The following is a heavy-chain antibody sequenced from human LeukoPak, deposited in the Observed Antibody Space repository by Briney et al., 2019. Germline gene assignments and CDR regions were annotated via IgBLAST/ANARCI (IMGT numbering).Heavy chain of an antibody. CDR3: ARERDSSGYSPLDP. J-gene: IGHJ5*02. Sequence: ASVKVSCKASGYTLTGYYMHWVRQAPGQGLEWMGWIKPNSEAKYSQKFQGRVTMIRDTSTSTLYMELNRLTSDDTAVYYCARERDSSGYSPLDPWGQGTLVTVSS. CDR2: IKPNSEA. D-gene: IGHD3-22*01. V-gene: IGHV1-2*02. CDR1: GYTLTGYY.